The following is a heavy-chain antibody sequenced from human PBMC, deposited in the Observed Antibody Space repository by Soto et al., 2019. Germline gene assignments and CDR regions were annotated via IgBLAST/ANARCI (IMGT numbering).Heavy chain of an antibody. Sequence: PGESLKISCKGSGYSFTSYWIGWVRQMPGKGLEWMGIIYPGDSDTRYSPSFQGQVTISADKSISTAYLQWSSLKASDTAMYYCAREPNYYDSSGYKGDAFDIWGQGTMVTVS. D-gene: IGHD3-22*01. CDR2: IYPGDSDT. V-gene: IGHV5-51*01. CDR1: GYSFTSYW. J-gene: IGHJ3*02. CDR3: AREPNYYDSSGYKGDAFDI.